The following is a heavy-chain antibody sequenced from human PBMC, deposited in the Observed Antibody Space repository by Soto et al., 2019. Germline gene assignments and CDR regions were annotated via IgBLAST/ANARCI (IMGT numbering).Heavy chain of an antibody. CDR1: GFTFSSYG. CDR2: ISYDGSNK. V-gene: IGHV3-30*18. Sequence: PGESLKISCAASGFTFSSYGMHWVRQAPGKGLEWVAVISYDGSNKYYADSVKGRFTISRDNSKNTLYLQMNSLRADDTAVYYCAKATRGGAATLIRDYWGQGTLVTVSS. CDR3: AKATRGGAATLIRDY. D-gene: IGHD6-13*01. J-gene: IGHJ4*02.